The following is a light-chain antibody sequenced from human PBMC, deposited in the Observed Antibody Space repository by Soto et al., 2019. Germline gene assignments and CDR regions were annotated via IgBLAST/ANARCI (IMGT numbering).Light chain of an antibody. CDR2: EVS. CDR3: SSYTGSNLGV. CDR1: SSDVGGYNY. Sequence: QSALTQPAPVSGSPGQSITISCTGTSSDVGGYNYVSWYQQHPGKAPTLMISEVSNRPSGVSNRFSGSKSGNTASLTISGLQAEDEADYYCSSYTGSNLGVFGTGTKVTVL. V-gene: IGLV2-14*01. J-gene: IGLJ1*01.